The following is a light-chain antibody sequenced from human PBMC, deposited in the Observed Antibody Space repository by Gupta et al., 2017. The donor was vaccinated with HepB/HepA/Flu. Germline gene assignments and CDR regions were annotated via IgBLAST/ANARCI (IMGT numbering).Light chain of an antibody. CDR1: SSNIGAGYE. J-gene: IGLJ1*01. V-gene: IGLV1-40*01. CDR3: QSYDSSLSGSYV. Sequence: QSVLTQPPSVSGAPGQRVTISCTESSSNIGAGYEVHWYQQLPGTAPKLLIYGNSNRPSGVPDRFSGSKSGTSASLAITGLQAEDEADYYCQSYDSSLSGSYVFGTGTKVTVL. CDR2: GNS.